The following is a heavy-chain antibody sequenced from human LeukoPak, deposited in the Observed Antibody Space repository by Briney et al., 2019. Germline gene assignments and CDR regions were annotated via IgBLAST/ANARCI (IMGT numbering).Heavy chain of an antibody. V-gene: IGHV3-23*01. CDR1: GFTFSIYA. J-gene: IGHJ4*02. CDR3: AKVYYYDSSGYSRDYYFDY. D-gene: IGHD3-22*01. CDR2: ITSRGEST. Sequence: GGSLRLSCAASGFTFSIYAMSWVRQAPGKGLQWVSSITSRGESTWYVDSVKGRFTITRDNSKNTLYLQMNSLRAEDTAVYYCAKVYYYDSSGYSRDYYFDYWGQGTLVTVSS.